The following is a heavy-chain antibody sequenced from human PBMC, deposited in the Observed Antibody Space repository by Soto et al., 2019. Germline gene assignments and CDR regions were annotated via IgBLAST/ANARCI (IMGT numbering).Heavy chain of an antibody. Sequence: EVQLVESGGGLVQPGGSLRLSCAASGFTFSSYAMHWVRQAPGKGLEYVSAITNNGRSTYYADSVKGRFTISRDNFKNTLYLQMGSLTPDDMAVYYCASAHNEGYYDYWGQGTVVTVSS. CDR1: GFTFSSYA. CDR2: ITNNGRST. CDR3: ASAHNEGYYDY. D-gene: IGHD1-1*01. J-gene: IGHJ4*02. V-gene: IGHV3-64*07.